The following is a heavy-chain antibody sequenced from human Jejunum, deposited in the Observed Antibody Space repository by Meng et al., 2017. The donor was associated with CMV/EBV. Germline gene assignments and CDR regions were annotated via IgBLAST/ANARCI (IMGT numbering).Heavy chain of an antibody. J-gene: IGHJ6*02. V-gene: IGHV3-7*01. Sequence: FSEFWMNWVRQAPGKGLEWVANIKKDGSAKYYVDSVKGRFTISRDNAKNSLFLRMNSLRGEDTAVYYCAKSRGDFWSGYYHGMDVWGQGTTVTV. CDR1: FSEFW. CDR3: AKSRGDFWSGYYHGMDV. CDR2: IKKDGSAK. D-gene: IGHD3-3*01.